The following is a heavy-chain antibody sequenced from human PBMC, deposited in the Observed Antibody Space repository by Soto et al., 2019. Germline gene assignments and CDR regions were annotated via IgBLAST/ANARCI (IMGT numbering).Heavy chain of an antibody. CDR2: INPNSGGT. D-gene: IGHD2-2*01. CDR1: GYTFTGYY. V-gene: IGHV1-2*04. Sequence: ASVKVSCKASGYTFTGYYMHWVRQAPGQGLEWMGWINPNSGGTNYAQKFQGWVTMTRDTSISTAYMELSRLRSDDTAVYYCARVGPPGGDIVVVPAATDYINYYYYGMDVSGQGTTVTVSS. CDR3: ARVGPPGGDIVVVPAATDYINYYYYGMDV. J-gene: IGHJ6*02.